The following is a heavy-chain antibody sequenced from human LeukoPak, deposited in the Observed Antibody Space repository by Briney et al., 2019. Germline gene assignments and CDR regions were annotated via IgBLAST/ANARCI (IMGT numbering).Heavy chain of an antibody. V-gene: IGHV1-18*01. Sequence: ASVKVSCKASGYTFTSSVISWVRQAPGRGLEWMGWISAYNGNTNYAQKLQGRVTMTTDTSTSTAYMELRSLRSDDTAVYYCATKQWLVPFAYWGQGTLVTVSS. J-gene: IGHJ4*02. D-gene: IGHD6-19*01. CDR1: GYTFTSSV. CDR3: ATKQWLVPFAY. CDR2: ISAYNGNT.